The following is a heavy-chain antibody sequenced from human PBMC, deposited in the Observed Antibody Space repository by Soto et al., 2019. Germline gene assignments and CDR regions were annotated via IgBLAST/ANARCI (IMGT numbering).Heavy chain of an antibody. D-gene: IGHD3-16*01. Sequence: QVQLQESGPGLVKPSQTLSLTCTVSGGSISSGGYYWSWIRQHPGKGLEWIGYIYYSGSTYYNPSLKSRVTMSVDTSKNQFSLKLNAVTAADTAVYYCARDDYKDGGNNWFDPWGQGTLVTVSS. V-gene: IGHV4-31*03. CDR3: ARDDYKDGGNNWFDP. J-gene: IGHJ5*02. CDR1: GGSISSGGYY. CDR2: IYYSGST.